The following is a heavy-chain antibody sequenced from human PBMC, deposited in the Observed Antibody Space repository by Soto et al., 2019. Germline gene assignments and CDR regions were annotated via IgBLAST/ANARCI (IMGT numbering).Heavy chain of an antibody. V-gene: IGHV4-61*01. CDR1: GGSVSSGSYY. CDR3: ARFRSGYVYYGMDV. CDR2: IYYSGST. J-gene: IGHJ6*02. Sequence: SDTLSLTCTVSGGSVSSGSYYWSWIRQPPGKGLEWIGYIYYSGSTNYNPSLKSRVTISVDTSKNQFSLKLSSVTAADTAVYYCARFRSGYVYYGMDVWGQGTKVTVSS. D-gene: IGHD5-12*01.